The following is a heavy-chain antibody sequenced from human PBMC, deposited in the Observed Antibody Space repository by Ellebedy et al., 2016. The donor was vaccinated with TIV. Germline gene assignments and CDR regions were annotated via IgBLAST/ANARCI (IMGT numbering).Heavy chain of an antibody. Sequence: PGGSLRLSCAASGFTFTGYWMSWVRQAPGKGLEWVANIKQDGRTQYYVDSVEGRFTISRDNAKSSVYLQMNSLRAEDTAVYYCARTVTSTDGIYSVTTSYWGMDVWGQGTTVTVSS. CDR3: ARTVTSTDGIYSVTTSYWGMDV. CDR1: GFTFTGYW. D-gene: IGHD4-17*01. V-gene: IGHV3-7*03. CDR2: IKQDGRTQ. J-gene: IGHJ6*02.